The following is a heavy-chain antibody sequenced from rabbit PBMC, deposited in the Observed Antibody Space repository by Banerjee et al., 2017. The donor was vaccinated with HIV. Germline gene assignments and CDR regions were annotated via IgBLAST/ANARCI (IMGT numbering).Heavy chain of an antibody. CDR2: IYTGDGNT. J-gene: IGHJ4*01. CDR1: GFSFSSYYY. CDR3: AKTSASAYYGYDL. D-gene: IGHD6-1*01. Sequence: QSLEESGGDLVKPGASLTLTCTASGFSFSSYYYMCWVRQAPGKGLEWIACIYTGDGNTYYASWAKGRFTISKTSSTTVTLQMTSLTAADTATYFCAKTSASAYYGYDLWGPGTLVTVS. V-gene: IGHV1S40*01.